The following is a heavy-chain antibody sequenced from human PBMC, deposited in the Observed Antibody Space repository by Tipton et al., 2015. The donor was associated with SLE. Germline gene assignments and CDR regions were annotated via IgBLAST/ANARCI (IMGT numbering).Heavy chain of an antibody. CDR1: GGSVSSGSQY. Sequence: TLSLTCTVSGGSVSSGSQYWSWIRQSAGKGLEWIGRIYTRGSTNYNPSLVSRLAISLDTTKNQFSQKLSSVTAADTAVYYCAREAGLSSRSYYHGYMDVWGKGTTVTISS. CDR3: AREAGLSSRSYYHGYMDV. CDR2: IYTRGST. D-gene: IGHD6-13*01. J-gene: IGHJ6*03. V-gene: IGHV4-61*02.